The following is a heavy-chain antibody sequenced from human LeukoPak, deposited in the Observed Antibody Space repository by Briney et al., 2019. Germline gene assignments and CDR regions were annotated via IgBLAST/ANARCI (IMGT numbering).Heavy chain of an antibody. CDR2: IGTSSIAK. V-gene: IGHV3-48*01. D-gene: IGHD3-10*01. Sequence: GGSLRLSCAASGFTFSSYSMTWVRQAPGKGLEWISYIGTSSIAKYYADSVKGRFAISRDNAKNSMYLQMNSLRAEDTAVYYCARYYPMDVWGQGTTVTVSS. CDR1: GFTFSSYS. CDR3: ARYYPMDV. J-gene: IGHJ6*02.